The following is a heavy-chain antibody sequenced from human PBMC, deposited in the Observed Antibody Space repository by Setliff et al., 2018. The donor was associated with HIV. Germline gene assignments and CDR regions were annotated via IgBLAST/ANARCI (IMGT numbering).Heavy chain of an antibody. V-gene: IGHV4-34*01. CDR1: GESVSGYY. D-gene: IGHD1-1*01. CDR3: ARDKSGTGGPKYFFDY. J-gene: IGHJ4*02. CDR2: IHHSGST. Sequence: SETLSLTCTVYGESVSGYYWTWIRQPPGKGLEWIGEIHHSGSTNYNPSLKSRVTISVDTSKNQFSLKLSSVTAADTAVYYCARDKSGTGGPKYFFDYWGQGTLVTVSS.